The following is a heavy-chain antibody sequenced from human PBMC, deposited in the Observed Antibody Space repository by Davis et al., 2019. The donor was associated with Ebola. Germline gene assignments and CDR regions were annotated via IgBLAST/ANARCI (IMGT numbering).Heavy chain of an antibody. CDR3: ARDLYYYDSSGYHRGSFDY. Sequence: GESLKISCAASGSTFSSYSMNWVRQAPGKGLEWVSSISSSSSYIYYADSVKGRFTISRDNAKNSLYLQMNSLRAEDTAVYYCARDLYYYDSSGYHRGSFDYWGQGTLVTVSS. V-gene: IGHV3-21*01. CDR1: GSTFSSYS. J-gene: IGHJ4*02. D-gene: IGHD3-22*01. CDR2: ISSSSSYI.